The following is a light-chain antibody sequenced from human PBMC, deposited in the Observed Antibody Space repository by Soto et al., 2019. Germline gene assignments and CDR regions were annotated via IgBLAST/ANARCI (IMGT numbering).Light chain of an antibody. CDR2: NHN. CDR3: AAWDDSLSGVV. Sequence: QSVLTQPPSASGTPGQRVSISCSGSSSNIGRNSVNWYQRFPGTAPKLLIYNHNHRPSGVPDRFSGSKFGTSVSLVISGLQSKYEADYYCAAWDDSLSGVVFGGGTKLTVL. J-gene: IGLJ3*02. V-gene: IGLV1-44*01. CDR1: SSNIGRNS.